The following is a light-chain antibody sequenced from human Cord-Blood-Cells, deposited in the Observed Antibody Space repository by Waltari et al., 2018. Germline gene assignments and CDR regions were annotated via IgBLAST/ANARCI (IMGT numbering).Light chain of an antibody. Sequence: EVVMTQSPLSLPVTLGQPASISCRSSQSLVHSDGNTYLHWFQQMPGQSPRRLICKVSNRDSEVPDRFSGSGSGTDFTLKISRVEAEDVGVYYCMQGTHWPLYTFGQGTKLEIK. V-gene: IGKV2-30*02. J-gene: IGKJ2*01. CDR1: QSLVHSDGNTY. CDR2: KVS. CDR3: MQGTHWPLYT.